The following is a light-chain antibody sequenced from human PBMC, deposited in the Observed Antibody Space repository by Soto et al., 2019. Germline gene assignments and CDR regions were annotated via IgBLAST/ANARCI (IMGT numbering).Light chain of an antibody. Sequence: EIVLTQSPGTLSLSPGERATLSCRASQTVSSSYLAWYQQKPGQAPRLLIYDTSIRATGIPDRFSGSGPGTDFTLTINRLEPEDFAVYYCQQYGSSPGTFGQGTKVDIK. CDR3: QQYGSSPGT. J-gene: IGKJ1*01. CDR1: QTVSSSY. CDR2: DTS. V-gene: IGKV3-20*01.